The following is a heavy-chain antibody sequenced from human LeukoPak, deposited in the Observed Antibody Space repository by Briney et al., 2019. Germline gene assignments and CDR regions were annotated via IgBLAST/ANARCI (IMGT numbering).Heavy chain of an antibody. CDR2: INHSGST. CDR3: ARAKGMTGSYFDS. V-gene: IGHV4-34*01. D-gene: IGHD3-9*01. Sequence: SETLSLTCAVYGGSFSGYYWSWIRQPPGKGLEWIGEINHSGSTNYNPSLKSRVTISVDTSKNQFSLKLTSVTAADTAVYYCARAKGMTGSYFDSWGQGTLVTVSS. CDR1: GGSFSGYY. J-gene: IGHJ4*02.